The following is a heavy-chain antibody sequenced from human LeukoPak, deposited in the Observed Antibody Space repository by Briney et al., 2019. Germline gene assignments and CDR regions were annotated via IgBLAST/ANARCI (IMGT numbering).Heavy chain of an antibody. CDR3: ARDIRMDV. CDR1: GFSFSTYG. CDR2: IKQDGSEK. Sequence: PGGSLRLSCAASGFSFSTYGMHWVRQAPGKGLEWVANIKQDGSEKYYVDSVKGRFTISRDNAKNSLYLQMNSLRAEDTAVYYCARDIRMDVWGKGTTVTVSS. J-gene: IGHJ6*03. V-gene: IGHV3-7*01.